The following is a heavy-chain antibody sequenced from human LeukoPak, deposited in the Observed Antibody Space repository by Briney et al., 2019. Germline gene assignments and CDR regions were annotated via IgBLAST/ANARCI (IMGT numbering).Heavy chain of an antibody. CDR3: ARGRYKYPFDY. V-gene: IGHV4-38-2*02. CDR1: GYSISSGYY. Sequence: PSETLSLTCTVSGYSISSGYYWGWIRQPPGKGLEWIGSIYHSGNTYYNPSLKSRVTISVDTSKNQFSLKLSSVTAADTAVYYCARGRYKYPFDYWGQGTLVTVSS. CDR2: IYHSGNT. D-gene: IGHD3-16*02. J-gene: IGHJ4*02.